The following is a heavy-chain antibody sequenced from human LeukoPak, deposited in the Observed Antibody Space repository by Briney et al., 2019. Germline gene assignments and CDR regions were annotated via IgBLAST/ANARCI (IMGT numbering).Heavy chain of an antibody. Sequence: GASVKVSCKASGYTLNTYGISWVRQAPGQGLEWMGSISAYNGNTNYAQKLQGRVTMTTDTSTSTAYMELRSLRSDDTAVYYCARLEYSSSSWFDPWGQGTLVTVSS. CDR2: ISAYNGNT. V-gene: IGHV1-18*01. CDR1: GYTLNTYG. D-gene: IGHD6-6*01. J-gene: IGHJ5*02. CDR3: ARLEYSSSSWFDP.